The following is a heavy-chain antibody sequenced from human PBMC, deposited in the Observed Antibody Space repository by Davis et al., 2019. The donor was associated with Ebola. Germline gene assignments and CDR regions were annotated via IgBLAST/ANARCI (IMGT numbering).Heavy chain of an antibody. J-gene: IGHJ6*02. V-gene: IGHV1-18*01. CDR3: ARDVRKGDDYYYGMDV. CDR1: GGTFSSYT. Sequence: AASVKVSCKASGGTFSSYTISWVRQAPGQGLEWMGWISTYNGNTNYAQKLQGRVTMTTDTSTSTAYMELRSLRSDDTAVYYCARDVRKGDDYYYGMDVWGQGTTVTVSS. CDR2: ISTYNGNT. D-gene: IGHD2-21*02.